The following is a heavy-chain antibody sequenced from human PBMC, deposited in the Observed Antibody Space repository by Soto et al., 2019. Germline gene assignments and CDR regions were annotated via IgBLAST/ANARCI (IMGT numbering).Heavy chain of an antibody. CDR3: ARDSYSNGGYYYYGMDV. CDR1: VFTFSSYG. Sequence: GSLRLSSAAPVFTFSSYGMHWVRQAPGKGLEWVAVIWYDGSNKYYADSVKGRSTISRDNAKNSLYLQMNSLRDEDTAVYYCARDSYSNGGYYYYGMDVWGQGTTVTVSS. V-gene: IGHV3-33*01. D-gene: IGHD4-4*01. J-gene: IGHJ6*02. CDR2: IWYDGSNK.